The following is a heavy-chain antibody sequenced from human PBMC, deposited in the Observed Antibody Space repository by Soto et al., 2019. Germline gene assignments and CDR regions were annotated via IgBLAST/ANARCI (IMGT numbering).Heavy chain of an antibody. CDR1: GYTFSGYW. J-gene: IGHJ5*02. Sequence: GESLKISCKGSGYTFSGYWIGWVRQMSGKGLEWTGIIYPGDSDARYSPSFQGQVTISADESITTAYLQWDSPKASDTAIYYCVVQQKLPWVNAWGQGTLVTVSS. D-gene: IGHD1-1*01. CDR2: IYPGDSDA. CDR3: VVQQKLPWVNA. V-gene: IGHV5-51*01.